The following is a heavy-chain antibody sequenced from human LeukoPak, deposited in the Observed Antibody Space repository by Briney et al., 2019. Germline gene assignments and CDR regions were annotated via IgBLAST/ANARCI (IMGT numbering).Heavy chain of an antibody. CDR1: GFTFSSYA. D-gene: IGHD3-10*01. CDR3: ARDAYGSGSYYTEYFQH. J-gene: IGHJ1*01. CDR2: ISNSGGST. V-gene: IGHV3-23*01. Sequence: TGGSLRLSCAASGFTFSSYAMSWVRQAPGKGLEWVSVISNSGGSTFYADSVKGRFTISRDNSKNTLYLQMNSLRAEDTAVYYCARDAYGSGSYYTEYFQHWGQGTLVTVSS.